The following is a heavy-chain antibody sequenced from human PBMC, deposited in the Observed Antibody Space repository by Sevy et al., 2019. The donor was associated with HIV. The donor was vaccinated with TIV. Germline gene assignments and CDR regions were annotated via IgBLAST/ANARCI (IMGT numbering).Heavy chain of an antibody. Sequence: GGSLRLSCGASGFTFSTYWMSWVRQAPGKWLEWVANINQDGSQKYYVDSVKGRFTISKDNAKNSLYLQMSSLRAEDTAVYYCAREFDGGPDYWGQGTLVTVSS. V-gene: IGHV3-7*01. CDR3: AREFDGGPDY. CDR1: GFTFSTYW. D-gene: IGHD3-9*01. CDR2: INQDGSQK. J-gene: IGHJ4*02.